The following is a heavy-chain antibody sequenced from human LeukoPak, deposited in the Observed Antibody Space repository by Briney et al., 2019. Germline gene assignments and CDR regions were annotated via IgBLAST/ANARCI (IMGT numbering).Heavy chain of an antibody. CDR1: GGSISSGDYY. CDR3: ARDHFVRVADRMDA. CDR2: IYYSGST. J-gene: IGHJ6*04. Sequence: SETLSLTCTVSGGSISSGDYYWSWIRQPPGRGLERIGYIYYSGSTYYNPSLKSRVTISVDTSKNQFSLKLSSVTAADTAVYYCARDHFVRVADRMDAWGKGTTVTVSS. V-gene: IGHV4-30-4*08. D-gene: IGHD3-10*02.